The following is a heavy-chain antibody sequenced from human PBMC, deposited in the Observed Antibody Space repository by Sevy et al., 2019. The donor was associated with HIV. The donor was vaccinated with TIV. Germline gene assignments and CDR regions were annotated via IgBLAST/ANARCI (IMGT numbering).Heavy chain of an antibody. CDR1: GFTFRRYA. CDR3: TRDGGGDYFDY. Sequence: GGSLRLSCAASGFTFRRYAMHWVRQAPGQGLESVAVISYDGGKTYHADSVKGRFTISRDNSENTLYLQMNSLRAEDTAVYCCTRDGGGDYFDYWGLGTLVTVSS. J-gene: IGHJ4*02. CDR2: ISYDGGKT. D-gene: IGHD2-15*01. V-gene: IGHV3-30*04.